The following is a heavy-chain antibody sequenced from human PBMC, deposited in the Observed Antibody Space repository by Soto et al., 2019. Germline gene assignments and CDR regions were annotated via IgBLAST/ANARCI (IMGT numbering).Heavy chain of an antibody. Sequence: SETLSLTSTVSGGYISGYCWNWIRQPPGKGLEWIGYIYDSGSTNYNPSLKSRVTISVDTSKNQFSLKLTSVTAADTAVYYCAAPPRYWGQGTLVTVSS. J-gene: IGHJ4*02. CDR3: AAPPRY. V-gene: IGHV4-59*01. D-gene: IGHD6-6*01. CDR1: GGYISGYC. CDR2: IYDSGST.